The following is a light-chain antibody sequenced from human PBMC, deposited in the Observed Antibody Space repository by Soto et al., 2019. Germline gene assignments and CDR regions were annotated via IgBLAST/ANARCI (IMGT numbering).Light chain of an antibody. V-gene: IGLV2-23*01. Sequence: QSALTQPASVSGSPGQSITISCTGTSSDVGSYNLVSWYQQHPGKAPKLMIYEGSKRPSGVSNRFSGSKSGNTASLTISGLQAEDEADYYCCSYAGSSLYVFGTGTKVPVL. J-gene: IGLJ1*01. CDR3: CSYAGSSLYV. CDR1: SSDVGSYNL. CDR2: EGS.